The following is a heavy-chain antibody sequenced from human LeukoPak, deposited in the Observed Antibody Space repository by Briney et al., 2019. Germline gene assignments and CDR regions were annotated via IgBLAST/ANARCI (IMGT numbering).Heavy chain of an antibody. Sequence: GGSLRLSCAASGFTLTDYPMNWVRQAPGRGLEWVANIRTSAASAYNTNYADSVQGRVIISRDDAKKTLYLHMNGLRDDDTAVYYCARDQRFAFDYWGQGILVTVSS. D-gene: IGHD3-16*01. CDR1: GFTLTDYP. J-gene: IGHJ4*02. CDR3: ARDQRFAFDY. V-gene: IGHV3-48*02. CDR2: IRTSAASAYNT.